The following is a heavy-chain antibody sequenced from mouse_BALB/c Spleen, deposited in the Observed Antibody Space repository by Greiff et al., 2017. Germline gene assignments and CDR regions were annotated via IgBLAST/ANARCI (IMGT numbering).Heavy chain of an antibody. CDR1: GFTFSSFG. Sequence: EVMLVESGGGLVQPGGSRKLSCAASGFTFSSFGMHWVRQAPEKGLEWVAYISSGSSTIYYADTVKGRFTISRDNPKNTLFLQMTSLRSEDTAMYYCARGDGNYRFAYWGQGTLVTVSA. CDR2: ISSGSSTI. CDR3: ARGDGNYRFAY. V-gene: IGHV5-17*02. J-gene: IGHJ3*01. D-gene: IGHD2-1*01.